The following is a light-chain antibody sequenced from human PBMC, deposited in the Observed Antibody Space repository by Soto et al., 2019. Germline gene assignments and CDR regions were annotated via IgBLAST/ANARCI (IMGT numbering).Light chain of an antibody. CDR3: QQYSNYPRT. J-gene: IGKJ1*01. CDR1: QSISSW. Sequence: DIPMTQSPSTLSASVGDRVTITCRASQSISSWLAWYQQKPGKAPNLLIYKASALESGVPSRFSGSGSGTEFTLSISSLQPDDFATYYCQQYSNYPRTFGQGTKVEIK. CDR2: KAS. V-gene: IGKV1-5*03.